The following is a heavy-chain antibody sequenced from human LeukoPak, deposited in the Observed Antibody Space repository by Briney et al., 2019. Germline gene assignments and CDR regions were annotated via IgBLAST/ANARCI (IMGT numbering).Heavy chain of an antibody. CDR3: TRADIDCSSTSCYLY. Sequence: PGGSLKLSCAASGFTFGDYAMSWVRQAPGKGLEWVGFIRSKAYGGTTEYAASVKGRFTISRDDSKSIAYLQMNSLKTEDTAVYYCTRADIDCSSTSCYLYWGQGTLVTVSS. J-gene: IGHJ4*02. D-gene: IGHD2-2*01. CDR2: IRSKAYGGTT. CDR1: GFTFGDYA. V-gene: IGHV3-49*04.